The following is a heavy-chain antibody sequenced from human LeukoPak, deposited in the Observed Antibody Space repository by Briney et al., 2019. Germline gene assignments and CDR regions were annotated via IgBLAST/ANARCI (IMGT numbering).Heavy chain of an antibody. CDR3: ARVYYDILTGYFEDY. D-gene: IGHD3-9*01. CDR2: IYTSGST. J-gene: IGHJ4*02. CDR1: GGSISSYY. V-gene: IGHV4-4*07. Sequence: KPSETLSLTCPVSGGSISSYYWSWIRRPAGKGLEWIGRIYTSGSTNYNPSLKSRVTMSVDTSKNPFSLKLSSVTAADTAVYYCARVYYDILTGYFEDYWGQGTLVTVSS.